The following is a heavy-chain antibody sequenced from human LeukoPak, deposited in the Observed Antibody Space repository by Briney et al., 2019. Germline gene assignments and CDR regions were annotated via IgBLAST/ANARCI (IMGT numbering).Heavy chain of an antibody. CDR2: VYHTGTS. V-gene: IGHV4-59*01. D-gene: IGHD2-8*01. CDR3: TRVVNGGHFDY. CDR1: GASINDYY. J-gene: IGHJ4*02. Sequence: PSGTLSLTCSVSGASINDYYWTWIRQPPGKGLEWIGYVYHTGTSGYHPSLKSRVAMSLDTSKNQVSLKLSSVTAADTAVYFCTRVVNGGHFDYWGQGTLVTVSS.